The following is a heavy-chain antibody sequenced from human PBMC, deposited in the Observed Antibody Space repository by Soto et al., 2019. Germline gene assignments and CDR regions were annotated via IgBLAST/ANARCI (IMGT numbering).Heavy chain of an antibody. Sequence: GASVKVSCKASGYTFTSYGISWVRQAPGQGLEWMGWISAYNGNTNYAQKLQGRVTMTTDTSTSTAYMELRSLRSDDTAVYYCARVVLMVYPNWFDPWGQGTLVIVSS. CDR3: ARVVLMVYPNWFDP. J-gene: IGHJ5*02. D-gene: IGHD2-8*01. CDR2: ISAYNGNT. CDR1: GYTFTSYG. V-gene: IGHV1-18*01.